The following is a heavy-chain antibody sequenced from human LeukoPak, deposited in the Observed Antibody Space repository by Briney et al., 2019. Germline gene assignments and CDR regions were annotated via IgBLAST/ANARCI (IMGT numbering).Heavy chain of an antibody. V-gene: IGHV4-31*03. D-gene: IGHD6-6*01. CDR2: ISYSGST. Sequence: PSETLCLTCTVSGGSISSGGYFWSWIRQHPGKGLEWIGYISYSGSTYYNPSLKSRVTISVDTSKNQFSLKLSSVSAADTAVYYCASAPYSSSSVDYWGQGTLGTVSS. CDR3: ASAPYSSSSVDY. J-gene: IGHJ4*02. CDR1: GGSISSGGYF.